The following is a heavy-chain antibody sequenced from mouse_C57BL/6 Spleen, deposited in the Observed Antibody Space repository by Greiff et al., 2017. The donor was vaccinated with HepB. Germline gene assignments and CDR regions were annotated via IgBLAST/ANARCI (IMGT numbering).Heavy chain of an antibody. CDR2: ISDGGSYT. J-gene: IGHJ3*01. CDR3: ARDSSNYVGFAY. D-gene: IGHD2-5*01. CDR1: GFTFSSYA. V-gene: IGHV5-4*01. Sequence: EVQGVESGGGLVKPGGSLKLSCAASGFTFSSYAMSWVRQTPEKRLEWVATISDGGSYTYYPDNVKGRFTISRDNAKNNLYLQMSHLKSEDTAMYYCARDSSNYVGFAYWGQGTLVTVSA.